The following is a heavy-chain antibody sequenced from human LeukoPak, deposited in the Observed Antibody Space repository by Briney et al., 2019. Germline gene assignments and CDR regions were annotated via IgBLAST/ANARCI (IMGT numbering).Heavy chain of an antibody. J-gene: IGHJ6*02. CDR3: ARLYYYDSSGYKAPYYYYYGMDV. D-gene: IGHD3-22*01. CDR1: GGTFSSYA. CDR2: IIPILGIA. V-gene: IGHV1-69*10. Sequence: SVKVSCKASGGTFSSYAISWVRQAPGQGLEWMGGIIPILGIADYAQKFQGRVTITADKSTSTAYMELSSLRSEDTAVYYCARLYYYDSSGYKAPYYYYYGMDVWGQGTTVTVSS.